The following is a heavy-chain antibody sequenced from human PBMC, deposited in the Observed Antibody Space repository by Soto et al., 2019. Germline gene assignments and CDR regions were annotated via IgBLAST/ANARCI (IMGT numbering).Heavy chain of an antibody. J-gene: IGHJ4*02. CDR2: ISAYNGNT. Sequence: ASVKVSCKASGYTFTSYGISWVRQAPGQGLEWMGWISAYNGNTNYAQKLQGRVTMTTDTSTSTAYMELRSLRSDDTAVYYCARVIVVVITDTDYFDYWGQGTLVTVSS. CDR1: GYTFTSYG. CDR3: ARVIVVVITDTDYFDY. V-gene: IGHV1-18*01. D-gene: IGHD3-22*01.